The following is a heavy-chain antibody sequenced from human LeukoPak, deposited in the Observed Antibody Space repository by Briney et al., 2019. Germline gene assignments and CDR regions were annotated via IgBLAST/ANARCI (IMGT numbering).Heavy chain of an antibody. CDR3: ARDFWSGYYYYYYYMDV. Sequence: PGGSLRLSCAASGFTSSDYYMSWIRQAPGKGLEWVSYISSSGSTIYYADSVKGRFTISRDNAKNSLYLQMNSLRAEDTAVYYCARDFWSGYYYYYYYMDVWGKGTTVTVSS. J-gene: IGHJ6*03. CDR2: ISSSGSTI. CDR1: GFTSSDYY. D-gene: IGHD3-3*01. V-gene: IGHV3-11*01.